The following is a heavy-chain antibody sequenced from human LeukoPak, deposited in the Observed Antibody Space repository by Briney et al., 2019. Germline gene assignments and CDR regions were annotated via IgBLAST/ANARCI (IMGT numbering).Heavy chain of an antibody. CDR2: IYYSGST. CDR1: GGSLSSYY. D-gene: IGHD3/OR15-3a*01. J-gene: IGHJ4*02. CDR3: ARRTSHHPYDY. Sequence: SETLSLTCAVSGGSLSSYYWSWIRQPPGKGLEWIGYIYYSGSTNYNPSLKSRVTISVDTSKNQFSLKLSSVTAADTAVYYCARRTSHHPYDYWGQGTLVTVSS. V-gene: IGHV4-59*12.